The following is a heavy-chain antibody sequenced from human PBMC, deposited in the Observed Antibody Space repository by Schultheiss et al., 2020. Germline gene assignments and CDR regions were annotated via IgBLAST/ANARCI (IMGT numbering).Heavy chain of an antibody. Sequence: GGSLRLSCAASGFTVSSNYMSWVRQAPGKGLEWVSVIYSGGSTYYADSVKGRFTISRDNSKNTLYLQMNSLRAEDTAVYYCARSPPWDILTGEHWYFDLWGRGTLVTVSS. D-gene: IGHD3-9*01. V-gene: IGHV3-66*01. J-gene: IGHJ2*01. CDR3: ARSPPWDILTGEHWYFDL. CDR2: IYSGGST. CDR1: GFTVSSNY.